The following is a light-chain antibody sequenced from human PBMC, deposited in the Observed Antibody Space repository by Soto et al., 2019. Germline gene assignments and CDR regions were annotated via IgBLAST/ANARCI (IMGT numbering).Light chain of an antibody. J-gene: IGKJ5*01. CDR3: QQYNIWPPIT. CDR1: QRVSSN. Sequence: EIVMTQSPATLSVTPGERATLSCRASQRVSSNLAWYQQKPGQAPRLLIYGAYTRAAGVPARFSGSGSGTEFTITITSLQSEDIALYYCQQYNIWPPITFGQGTRLEIK. CDR2: GAY. V-gene: IGKV3-15*01.